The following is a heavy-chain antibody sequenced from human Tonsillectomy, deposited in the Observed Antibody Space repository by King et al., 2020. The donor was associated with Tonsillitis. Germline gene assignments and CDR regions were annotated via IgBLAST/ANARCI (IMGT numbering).Heavy chain of an antibody. J-gene: IGHJ3*02. CDR2: IYYSGST. CDR3: ARHIGASRAFDI. Sequence: QVQLQESGPGLVKPSETLSLTCTVSGGSIRSYYWSWIRQPPGEGLEWVGIIYYSGSTNYNPSLKSRITMSVDTSKNQISLKLTSVTAADTAVYYCARHIGASRAFDIWGQGTMVTVSS. CDR1: GGSIRSYY. D-gene: IGHD3-3*01. V-gene: IGHV4-59*01.